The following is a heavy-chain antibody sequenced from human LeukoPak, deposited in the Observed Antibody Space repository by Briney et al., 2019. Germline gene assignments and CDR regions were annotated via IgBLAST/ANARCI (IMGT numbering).Heavy chain of an antibody. CDR1: GFTFSSNA. CDR2: ISGSGDNT. J-gene: IGHJ4*02. V-gene: IGHV3-23*01. Sequence: HPGGSLSLSCAASGFTFSSNAMSWVRQLPGRGREWVSVISGSGDNTYYADSVKGRFTISRDNSKNMLYLKMNSLRAEDTAVYYCAKWKYSNSGIDDYWGQGTLVTVSS. D-gene: IGHD6-6*01. CDR3: AKWKYSNSGIDDY.